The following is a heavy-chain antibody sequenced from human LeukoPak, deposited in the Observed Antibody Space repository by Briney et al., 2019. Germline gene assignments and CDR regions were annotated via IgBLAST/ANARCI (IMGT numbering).Heavy chain of an antibody. D-gene: IGHD3-22*01. V-gene: IGHV1-46*01. CDR2: INPSGGST. Sequence: ASVKVSCKASGYTFTSYYMHWVRQAPGQGLEWMGIINPSGGSTSYAQKFQGRVTMTRDTSTSTVYMELSSLRSEDTAVYYCARCPKENYYDGSGAFDIWGQGTMVTVSS. CDR1: GYTFTSYY. CDR3: ARCPKENYYDGSGAFDI. J-gene: IGHJ3*02.